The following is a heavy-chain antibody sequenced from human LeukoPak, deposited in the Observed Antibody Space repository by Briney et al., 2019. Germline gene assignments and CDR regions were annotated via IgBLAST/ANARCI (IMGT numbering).Heavy chain of an antibody. J-gene: IGHJ6*03. CDR2: IIPIFGTA. D-gene: IGHD5-18*01. CDR3: ARVSGEKVEASHSYGYKGYYYYYMDV. V-gene: IGHV1-69*05. Sequence: SVKVSCKASGGTFSSYAISWVRQAPGQGLEWMGGIIPIFGTANYAQKFQGRVTITTDESTSTAYMELSSLRSEDTAVYYCARVSGEKVEASHSYGYKGYYYYYMDVWGKGTTVTVSS. CDR1: GGTFSSYA.